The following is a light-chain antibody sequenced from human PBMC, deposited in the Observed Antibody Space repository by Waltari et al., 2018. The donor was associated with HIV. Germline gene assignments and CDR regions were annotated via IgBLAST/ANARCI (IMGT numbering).Light chain of an antibody. CDR2: GAS. Sequence: EIVMTQSPATLSVSPGDRATLSCRASQSLSNNLAWYQQKPGQPPRLLIYGASTRATGVPARFSGSGSGTDFTLTINSLQSEDFAVYCCQQYNDWPLFTFGPGTKVEIK. CDR3: QQYNDWPLFT. J-gene: IGKJ3*01. V-gene: IGKV3-15*01. CDR1: QSLSNN.